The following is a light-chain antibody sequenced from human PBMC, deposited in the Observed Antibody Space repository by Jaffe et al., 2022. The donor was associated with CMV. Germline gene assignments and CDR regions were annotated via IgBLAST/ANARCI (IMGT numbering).Light chain of an antibody. CDR3: QQYNTNSPA. J-gene: IGKJ2*01. CDR2: KAS. Sequence: DIQMTQSPSTLSASVGDRVTITCRASQSIDRWLAWYQQKPGKAPKLVIYKASTLETGVPSRFSGSGSGTEFTLTISSLQPDDFASYYCQQYNTNSPAFGQGTKLEIK. CDR1: QSIDRW. V-gene: IGKV1-5*03.